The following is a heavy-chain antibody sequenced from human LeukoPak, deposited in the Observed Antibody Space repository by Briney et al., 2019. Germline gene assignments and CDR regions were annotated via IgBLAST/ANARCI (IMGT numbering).Heavy chain of an antibody. D-gene: IGHD3-22*01. Sequence: GGSLRLSCAASGFTFSSYEINWVRQAPGKGVEWVSYISSSGSTIYYADSVKGRFTISRDNAKNSLSLQMNSLRAEDTAVYYCARETYYYDSSGYYPYFFDYWGQGTLVTVSS. CDR2: ISSSGSTI. V-gene: IGHV3-48*03. CDR1: GFTFSSYE. CDR3: ARETYYYDSSGYYPYFFDY. J-gene: IGHJ4*02.